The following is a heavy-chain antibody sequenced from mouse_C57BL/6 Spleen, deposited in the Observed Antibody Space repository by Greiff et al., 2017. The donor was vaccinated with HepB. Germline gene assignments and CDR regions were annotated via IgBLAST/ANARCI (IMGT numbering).Heavy chain of an antibody. J-gene: IGHJ4*01. CDR2: IYPGSGNT. Sequence: VQLQQSGAELVRPGASVKLSCKASGYTFTDYYINWVKQRPGQGLEWIARIYPGSGNTYYNEKFKGKATLTAEKSSSTAYMQLSSLTSEDSAVYFCARGDLGGDYWGQGTSVTVSS. CDR3: ARGDLGGDY. V-gene: IGHV1-76*01. CDR1: GYTFTDYY.